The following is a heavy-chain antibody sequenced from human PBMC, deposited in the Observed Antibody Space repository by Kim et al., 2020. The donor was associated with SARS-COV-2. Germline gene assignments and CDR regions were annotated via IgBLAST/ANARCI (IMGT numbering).Heavy chain of an antibody. V-gene: IGHV1-69*04. CDR3: ARDGGTVSFDY. J-gene: IGHJ4*02. Sequence: ANYAQKFQGRVTITADKSTSTAYMELSSLRSQDTAVYYCARDGGTVSFDYWGQGTLVTVSS. D-gene: IGHD4-17*01. CDR2: A.